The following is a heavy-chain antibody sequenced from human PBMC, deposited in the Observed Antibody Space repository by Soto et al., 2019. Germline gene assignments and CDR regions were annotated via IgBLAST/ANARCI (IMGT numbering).Heavy chain of an antibody. Sequence: SVKVSCKASEGTFNSYAIAWVRQAPGQGLEWMGGIIPYYNTLNYAQKFQDRVTITADDSTNTVYMELSSLRSDDTAVYFCASGASRWYPYFFDSRAQGTLVTVSS. D-gene: IGHD6-13*01. CDR1: EGTFNSYA. V-gene: IGHV1-69*13. CDR3: ASGASRWYPYFFDS. CDR2: IIPYYNTL. J-gene: IGHJ4*02.